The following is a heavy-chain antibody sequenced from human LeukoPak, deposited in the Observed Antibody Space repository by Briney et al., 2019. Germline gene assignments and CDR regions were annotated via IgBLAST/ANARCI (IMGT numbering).Heavy chain of an antibody. CDR2: IKQDGSEK. Sequence: GGSLRLSCAASGFTFSTYRMSWVRQAPGKGLEWVANIKQDGSEKHYVDSVKGRFTISRDNAKNSLYLQMNSLRAEDTAVYYCARDLSPWETRNPDAFDIWGQGTMVTVSS. D-gene: IGHD1-14*01. CDR1: GFTFSTYR. CDR3: ARDLSPWETRNPDAFDI. V-gene: IGHV3-7*03. J-gene: IGHJ3*02.